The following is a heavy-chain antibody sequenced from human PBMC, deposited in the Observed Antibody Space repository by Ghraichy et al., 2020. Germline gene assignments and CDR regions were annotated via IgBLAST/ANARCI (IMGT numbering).Heavy chain of an antibody. J-gene: IGHJ3*01. CDR1: GFTFSGYA. V-gene: IGHV3-23*01. CDR2: ISGSGGST. CDR3: AKGVHDYGDYVGAFDV. D-gene: IGHD4-17*01. Sequence: GGSLRLSCAASGFTFSGYAISWVRQAPGKGLEWVSTISGSGGSTDYADSVKGRFTISRDNSKDTLYLQMSSLRAEDTAVDYCAKGVHDYGDYVGAFDVWGQGTMVTVSS.